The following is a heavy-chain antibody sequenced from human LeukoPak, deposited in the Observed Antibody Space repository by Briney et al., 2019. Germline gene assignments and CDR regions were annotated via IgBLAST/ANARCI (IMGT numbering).Heavy chain of an antibody. V-gene: IGHV4-34*01. CDR2: INHSGST. D-gene: IGHD4-23*01. CDR1: GGSFSGYY. Sequence: SETLSLTCAVYGGSFSGYYWSWIRQPPGKGLEWIGEINHSGSTNYNPSLKSRVTISVDTSKNQFSLKLSSVTAADTAVYYCARTAIRWYYYYMDVWGKGTTVTAFS. J-gene: IGHJ6*03. CDR3: ARTAIRWYYYYMDV.